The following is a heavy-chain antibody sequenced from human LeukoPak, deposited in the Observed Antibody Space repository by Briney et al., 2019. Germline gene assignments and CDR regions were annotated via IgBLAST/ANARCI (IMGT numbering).Heavy chain of an antibody. J-gene: IGHJ4*02. Sequence: GASVKVSCKASGYTLTGYYMHWVRHAPGQGLEWMGWMNPNSGGTNYAQKFQGRVTMTRDTSISTAYLELIRLRSDDTAVYYCARDAGYCSGGSCYRPPQFDYWGQGTLVTVSS. V-gene: IGHV1-2*02. CDR2: MNPNSGGT. D-gene: IGHD2-15*01. CDR1: GYTLTGYY. CDR3: ARDAGYCSGGSCYRPPQFDY.